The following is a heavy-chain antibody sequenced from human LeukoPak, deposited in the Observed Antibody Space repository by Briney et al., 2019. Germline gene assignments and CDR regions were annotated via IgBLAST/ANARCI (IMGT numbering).Heavy chain of an antibody. CDR2: IIPIFGKA. J-gene: IGHJ4*02. D-gene: IGHD4-23*01. CDR1: GYTFTSYD. V-gene: IGHV1-69*13. Sequence: SVKVSCKASGYTFTSYDINWVRQAPGQGLEWMGGIIPIFGKANYAQKFQSRVTITAVESMSTAYMEVSRLRSEDTAVYYCARGWLAETTVATPYNYWGQGTLVTVSS. CDR3: ARGWLAETTVATPYNY.